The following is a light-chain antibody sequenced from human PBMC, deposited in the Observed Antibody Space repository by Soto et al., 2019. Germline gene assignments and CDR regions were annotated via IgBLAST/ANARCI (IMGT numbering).Light chain of an antibody. CDR1: QSVSTNY. J-gene: IGKJ1*01. Sequence: DIVLTQSPGTLSLSPGERATLSCRASQSVSTNYLAWYQQKPGQAPRLLIYGASSRATGIPDRFSGSGSGTDFTLAISRLEPEDFAVYYCQQYDTSPWTFGQGTKVEIK. CDR2: GAS. V-gene: IGKV3-20*01. CDR3: QQYDTSPWT.